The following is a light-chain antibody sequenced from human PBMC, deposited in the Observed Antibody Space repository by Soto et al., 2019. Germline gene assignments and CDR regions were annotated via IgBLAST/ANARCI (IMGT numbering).Light chain of an antibody. V-gene: IGKV3-20*01. CDR1: QSVSNSY. J-gene: IGKJ4*01. CDR3: QHYDTSLI. Sequence: EVVLTQSPGTLSLSPGERATLSCRASQSVSNSYLAWYQQKPGQAPRLLIYGASSRATGITDRFSDSGSGTDFTLTISRLEPGDFAVYYCQHYDTSLIFGGGTKVDIK. CDR2: GAS.